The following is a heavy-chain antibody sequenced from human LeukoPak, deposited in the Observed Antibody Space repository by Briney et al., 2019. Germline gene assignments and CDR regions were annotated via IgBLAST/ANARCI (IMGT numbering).Heavy chain of an antibody. CDR2: MNPNTVNT. V-gene: IGHV1-8*01. Sequence: ASVKVSCKASGYTFTSYDINGVRQATGHGREWMGWMNPNTVNTGYAQKFQGRVTMTRNTSISTAYMELSSLGCEDTAVYYCARKFLGSRGYYFDYWGQGTLVTVSS. CDR1: GYTFTSYD. CDR3: ARKFLGSRGYYFDY. D-gene: IGHD3-10*01. J-gene: IGHJ4*02.